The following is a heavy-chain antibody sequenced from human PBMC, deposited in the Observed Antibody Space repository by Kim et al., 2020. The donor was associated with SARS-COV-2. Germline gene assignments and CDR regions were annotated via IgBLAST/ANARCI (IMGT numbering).Heavy chain of an antibody. V-gene: IGHV3-7*03. Sequence: SEKYYVDSVKGRFTISRDNAKNSLYLQMNSLRAEDTAVYYCARLAYYFDYWGQGTLVTVSS. CDR3: ARLAYYFDY. D-gene: IGHD6-6*01. CDR2: SEK. J-gene: IGHJ4*02.